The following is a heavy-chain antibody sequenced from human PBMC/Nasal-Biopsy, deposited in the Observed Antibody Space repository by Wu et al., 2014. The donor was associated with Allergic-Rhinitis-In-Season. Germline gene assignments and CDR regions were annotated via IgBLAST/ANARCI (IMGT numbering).Heavy chain of an antibody. CDR1: GFTFSTYG. CDR3: ARDVSDYLDY. J-gene: IGHJ4*02. Sequence: RLSCAASGFTFSTYGMNWVRQAPGKGLEWVSSINSNSRIIYDADSVKGRFTISRDNTRNTLYLQMNSLRADDTAMYYCARDVSDYLDYWGQGILVIVSS. CDR2: INSNSRII. V-gene: IGHV3-21*01. D-gene: IGHD6-19*01.